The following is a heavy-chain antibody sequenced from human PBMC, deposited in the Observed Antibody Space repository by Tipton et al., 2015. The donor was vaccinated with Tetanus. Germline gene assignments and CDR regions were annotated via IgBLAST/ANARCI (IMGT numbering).Heavy chain of an antibody. V-gene: IGHV4-61*01. CDR2: IYYSGST. D-gene: IGHD2-15*01. J-gene: IGHJ5*02. Sequence: TLSLTCTVSGGSVSSGSYYWSWLRQPPGKGLEWIGYIYYSGSTNYNPSLKSRVTISVDTSKNQFSWKLRFVTAADTAVYYCARAFPGGTQRRNWFDPWGQGSLVTVSS. CDR1: GGSVSSGSYY. CDR3: ARAFPGGTQRRNWFDP.